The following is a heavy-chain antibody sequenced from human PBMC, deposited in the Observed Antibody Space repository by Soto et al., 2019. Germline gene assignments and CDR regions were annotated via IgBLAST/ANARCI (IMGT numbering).Heavy chain of an antibody. J-gene: IGHJ4*02. V-gene: IGHV3-13*05. CDR1: GFTFSDYD. CDR2: ISAAGNP. CDR3: ASVKYSGSYQPSYYFDY. Sequence: EVHLVESGGGLAQPGGSLRLSCVASGFTFSDYDMHWVRQATGKGLEWVSGISAAGNPFYPGSVKGRFAISRDNAKHSLYLQMNNLRAGDTAVYYCASVKYSGSYQPSYYFDYWGQGTLVTVSS. D-gene: IGHD1-26*01.